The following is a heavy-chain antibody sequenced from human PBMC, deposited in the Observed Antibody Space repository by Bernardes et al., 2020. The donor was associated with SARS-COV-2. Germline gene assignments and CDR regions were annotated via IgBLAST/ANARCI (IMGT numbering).Heavy chain of an antibody. CDR3: GGGTHYKFDY. D-gene: IGHD1-26*01. Sequence: SKTLSLTCAVSGDSVSSSTWWIWVRQSPGVGLEYIGEIYHTGTTKYKSSLKSRVTLSVDKPNNQFSLTLTSVTAADTAVYYCGGGTHYKFDYWGQGIRVTVSS. CDR2: IYHTGTT. J-gene: IGHJ4*02. V-gene: IGHV4-4*02. CDR1: GDSVSSSTW.